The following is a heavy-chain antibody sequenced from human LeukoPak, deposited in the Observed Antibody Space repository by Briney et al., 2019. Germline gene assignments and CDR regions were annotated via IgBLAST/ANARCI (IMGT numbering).Heavy chain of an antibody. V-gene: IGHV3-9*01. Sequence: PGGSLRLSCAASGFTFDGYAMHWVRQALGKGLEWVSGISWDSGAIGYADSVKGRFTISRDNAKNSLYLEMDSLRAEDTALYYCAKDYGGNHWFDYWGQGTLVTVSS. D-gene: IGHD4-23*01. CDR3: AKDYGGNHWFDY. CDR2: ISWDSGAI. J-gene: IGHJ4*02. CDR1: GFTFDGYA.